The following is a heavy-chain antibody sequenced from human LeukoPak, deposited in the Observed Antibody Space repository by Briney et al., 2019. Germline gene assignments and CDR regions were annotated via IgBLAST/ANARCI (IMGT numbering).Heavy chain of an antibody. CDR2: INHSGRA. Sequence: SETLSLTCAVYGGSFSGYYWSWIRQPPGKGLEWIGEINHSGRANYNPSLKSRVTISVDTSKNQFSLKLNSVTAADTAVYYCARIYSSSWFLNWFDPWGQGTLVTVSS. CDR3: ARIYSSSWFLNWFDP. CDR1: GGSFSGYY. V-gene: IGHV4-34*01. J-gene: IGHJ5*02. D-gene: IGHD6-13*01.